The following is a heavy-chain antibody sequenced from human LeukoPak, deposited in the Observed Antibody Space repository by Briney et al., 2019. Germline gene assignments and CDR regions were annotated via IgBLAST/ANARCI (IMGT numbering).Heavy chain of an antibody. CDR3: ARHGPHDYGSGSYYNDPVDY. Sequence: GESLKISCKGSGYTFTKYWIGWVRQMPGKGLEWMGIIYPDDSNTRYSPSFQGQVTISVDKSINTAYLQWSRLKASDTAMYYCARHGPHDYGSGSYYNDPVDYWGQGSLVTVSS. J-gene: IGHJ4*02. CDR1: GYTFTKYW. D-gene: IGHD3-10*01. CDR2: IYPDDSNT. V-gene: IGHV5-51*01.